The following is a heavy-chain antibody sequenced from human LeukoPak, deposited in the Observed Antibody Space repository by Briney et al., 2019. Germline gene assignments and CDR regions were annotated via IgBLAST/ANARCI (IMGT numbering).Heavy chain of an antibody. J-gene: IGHJ4*02. Sequence: SETLSLTCTVSGGSISSSSYYWGWIRQPPGKGLEWIGGIYYSGSTYYNPSLKSRVTISVDTSKNQFSLKLSSVTAADTAVYYCARHVGDGYNYFDYWGQGTLVTVSS. CDR1: GGSISSSSYY. CDR3: ARHVGDGYNYFDY. D-gene: IGHD5-24*01. CDR2: IYYSGST. V-gene: IGHV4-39*01.